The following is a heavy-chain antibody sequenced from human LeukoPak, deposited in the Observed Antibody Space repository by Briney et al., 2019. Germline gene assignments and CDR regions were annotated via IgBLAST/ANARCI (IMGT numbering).Heavy chain of an antibody. CDR3: ARHVSVWGSYRDY. CDR2: IYPGDSET. Sequence: GESLNFSCTGSGYSFTSYWIGWVRQMPRKGLGWMGIIYPGDSETRYSTSFQGLVTISADKSISTAYLQWSSLKASDTAMYYCARHVSVWGSYRDYWGQGTLVTVSS. CDR1: GYSFTSYW. D-gene: IGHD3-16*02. J-gene: IGHJ4*02. V-gene: IGHV5-51*01.